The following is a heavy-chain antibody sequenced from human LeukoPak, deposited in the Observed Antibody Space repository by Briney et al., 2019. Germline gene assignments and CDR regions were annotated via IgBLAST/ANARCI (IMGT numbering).Heavy chain of an antibody. Sequence: SQTLSLTCAISGENVSSSSASWNWIRQSPSRGLEWLGRVYFRSKWYSDYAESVRSRITVSPGTSKNQFSLQLTSVSLDDTAIYYCVRGNQNFDYWGQGTLVTVSS. V-gene: IGHV6-1*01. CDR1: GENVSSSSAS. J-gene: IGHJ4*02. CDR3: VRGNQNFDY. CDR2: VYFRSKWYS. D-gene: IGHD1-14*01.